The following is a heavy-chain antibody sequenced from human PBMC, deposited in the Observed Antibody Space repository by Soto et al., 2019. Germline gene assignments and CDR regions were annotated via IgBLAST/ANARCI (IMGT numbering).Heavy chain of an antibody. CDR2: IWYDGSNK. Sequence: QVQLVESGGGVVQPGRSLRLSCAASGFTFSSYGMHWVRQAPGKGLEWVAVIWYDGSNKYYADSVKGRFTISRDNSKNTLYLQMNSLRAEDTAVYYCAREPGIAAAGPTGRFDPWGQGTLVTVSS. CDR3: AREPGIAAAGPTGRFDP. CDR1: GFTFSSYG. D-gene: IGHD6-13*01. V-gene: IGHV3-33*01. J-gene: IGHJ5*02.